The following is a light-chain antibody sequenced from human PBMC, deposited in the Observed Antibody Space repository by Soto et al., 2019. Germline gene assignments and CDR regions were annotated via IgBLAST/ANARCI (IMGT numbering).Light chain of an antibody. CDR1: SSDVGGYNY. CDR3: SSYTSSSTPYV. CDR2: DVN. V-gene: IGLV2-11*01. Sequence: QSALTQPHSVSGSPGQSVAISCSGTSSDVGGYNYVSWYQQHPGKAPKLIIFDVNKRPSGVPDRFSGSKSGSTASLTISGLQAEDEADYYCSSYTSSSTPYVFGTGTKVTVL. J-gene: IGLJ1*01.